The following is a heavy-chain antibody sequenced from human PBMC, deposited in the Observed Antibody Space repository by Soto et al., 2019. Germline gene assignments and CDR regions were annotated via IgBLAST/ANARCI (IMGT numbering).Heavy chain of an antibody. V-gene: IGHV5-51*01. CDR2: IYPGDSDT. D-gene: IGHD3-3*01. J-gene: IGHJ6*02. CDR1: GYSFTSYW. Sequence: PGESLKISCKGSGYSFTSYWIGWVRQMPGKGLEWMGIIYPGDSDTRYSLSFQGQVTISADKSISTAYLQWSSLKASDTAMYYCARLNYDFWSGYYPYYYYYGMDVWGQGTTVTVSS. CDR3: ARLNYDFWSGYYPYYYYYGMDV.